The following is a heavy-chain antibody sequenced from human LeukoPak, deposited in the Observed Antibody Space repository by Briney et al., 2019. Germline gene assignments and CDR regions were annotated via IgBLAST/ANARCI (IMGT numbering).Heavy chain of an antibody. V-gene: IGHV3-74*01. CDR1: GFTFSSYW. CDR3: ARVRPSGYPDY. CDR2: INSDGSST. J-gene: IGHJ4*02. D-gene: IGHD5-12*01. Sequence: GGSLRLSCAASGFTFSSYWMHWARQAPGKGLVWVSHINSDGSSTNYADSVKGRFTISRDNAKNTLYLQMNSLRAEDTAVYYCARVRPSGYPDYWGQGTLVTVSS.